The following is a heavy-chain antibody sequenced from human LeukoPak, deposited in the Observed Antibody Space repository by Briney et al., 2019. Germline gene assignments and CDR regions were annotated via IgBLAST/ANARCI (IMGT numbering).Heavy chain of an antibody. CDR3: ARDPGRQYSSVADV. CDR1: GFTFSSYG. D-gene: IGHD6-19*01. CDR2: IKEDGSKK. J-gene: IGHJ6*02. V-gene: IGHV3-7*03. Sequence: GRSLRLSCAASGFTFSSYGMNWVRRAPGKGLEWLANIKEDGSKKYYVDSVKGRFTISRDNAKNSLYLQMDSLRAEDTAVYYCARDPGRQYSSVADVWGQGTTVTVSS.